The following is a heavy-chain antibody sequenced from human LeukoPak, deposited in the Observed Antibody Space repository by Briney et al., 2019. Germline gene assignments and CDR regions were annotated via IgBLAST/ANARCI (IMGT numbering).Heavy chain of an antibody. CDR2: ISSSGTNI. V-gene: IGHV3-48*03. CDR3: ARAMTS. Sequence: SLRLSCTASGFTFSSYEMNWVRQAPGKGLEWVLHISSSGTNIYYADSVKGRFTISRDNAKNSLYLQMNSLRAEDTAVYYCARAMTSWGQGTLVTVSS. D-gene: IGHD4-11*01. J-gene: IGHJ4*02. CDR1: GFTFSSYE.